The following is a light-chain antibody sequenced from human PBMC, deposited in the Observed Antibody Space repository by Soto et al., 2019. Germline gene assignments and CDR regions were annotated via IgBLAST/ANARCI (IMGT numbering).Light chain of an antibody. CDR2: DVS. CDR3: CSYAGSYSVV. CDR1: SSDVGGYNY. V-gene: IGLV2-11*01. Sequence: QSALTQPRSVSGSPGQSVTISCTGTSSDVGGYNYVSWYQQHPGKAPKLMIYDVSKRPSGVPDRFSGSKSGNXXXXTISGLXAEDEADYYCCSYAGSYSVVFGGGTXXTVL. J-gene: IGLJ2*01.